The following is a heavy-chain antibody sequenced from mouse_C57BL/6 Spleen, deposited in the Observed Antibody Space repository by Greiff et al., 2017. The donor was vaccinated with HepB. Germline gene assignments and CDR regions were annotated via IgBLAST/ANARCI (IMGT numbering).Heavy chain of an antibody. CDR2: IYPGSGNT. D-gene: IGHD1-3*01. J-gene: IGHJ2*01. CDR3: ARKRGVEDYFDY. CDR1: GYTFTDYY. V-gene: IGHV1-76*01. Sequence: HVKLVESGAELVRPGASVKLSCKASGYTFTDYYIKWVKQRPGQGLEWIARIYPGSGNTYYNEKFKGKATLTAEKSSSTAYMQLSSLTSEDSAVYFCARKRGVEDYFDYWGQGTTLTVSS.